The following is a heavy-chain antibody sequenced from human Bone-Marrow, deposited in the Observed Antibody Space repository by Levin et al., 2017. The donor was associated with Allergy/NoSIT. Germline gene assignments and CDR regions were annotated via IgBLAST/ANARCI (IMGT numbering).Heavy chain of an antibody. CDR3: AKDPGLGYFDH. J-gene: IGHJ4*02. Sequence: SETLSLTCTVSGDSISLYYWSWIRQPPGKGLEWIGYISDSGRTNYNPSLKSRVIMSVDRSKNQFSLRLSTVIAADTAVYYCAKDPGLGYFDHWGQGTLVTVSS. V-gene: IGHV4-59*01. CDR1: GDSISLYY. D-gene: IGHD6-13*01. CDR2: ISDSGRT.